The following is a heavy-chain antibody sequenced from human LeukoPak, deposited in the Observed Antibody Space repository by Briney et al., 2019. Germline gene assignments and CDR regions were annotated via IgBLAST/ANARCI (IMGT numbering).Heavy chain of an antibody. CDR2: ISYDGSNK. J-gene: IGHJ3*02. CDR1: GFTFSSYG. D-gene: IGHD2-15*01. CDR3: AKDAGSSPFDI. V-gene: IGHV3-30*18. Sequence: GGSLRLSCAASGFTFSSYGMHWVRQAPGKGLEWVAVISYDGSNKYYADSVKGRFTISRDNSKNTLYLQMNSLRAEDTAVYYCAKDAGSSPFDIWGQGTMVTVSS.